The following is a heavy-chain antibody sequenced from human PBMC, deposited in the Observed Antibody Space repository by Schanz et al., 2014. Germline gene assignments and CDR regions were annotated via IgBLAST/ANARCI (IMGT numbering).Heavy chain of an antibody. D-gene: IGHD5-18*01. J-gene: IGHJ4*02. CDR3: AKLDGYAYGSMGQEYFDY. Sequence: VQLVESGGGLVEPGGSLRLSCEASGFTFSTSAMSWVRQAPGKGLEWVAFIHYDGTYKYYADSVKGRFTISRDNSENTLYLQMISLRAADTAVYYCAKLDGYAYGSMGQEYFDYWGQGTLVAVSS. CDR2: IHYDGTYK. V-gene: IGHV3-30*02. CDR1: GFTFSTSA.